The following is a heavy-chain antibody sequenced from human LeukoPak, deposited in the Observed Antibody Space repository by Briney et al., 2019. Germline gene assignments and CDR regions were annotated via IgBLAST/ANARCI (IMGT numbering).Heavy chain of an antibody. CDR2: IYYSGST. CDR1: GGSISSYY. J-gene: IGHJ4*02. Sequence: SETLSLTCTVSGGSISSYYWSWIRQPPGKGLEWIGYIYYSGSTNYSPSLKSRVTISVDTSKNQFSLKLSSVTAADTAVYYCASSRDGYKYVDYWGQGTLVTVSS. V-gene: IGHV4-59*01. D-gene: IGHD5-24*01. CDR3: ASSRDGYKYVDY.